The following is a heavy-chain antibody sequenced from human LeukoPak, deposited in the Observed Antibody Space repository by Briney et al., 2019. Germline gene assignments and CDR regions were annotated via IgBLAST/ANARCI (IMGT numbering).Heavy chain of an antibody. D-gene: IGHD3-9*01. V-gene: IGHV3-48*01. CDR3: AGVWYFDWLGPFDY. J-gene: IGHJ4*02. CDR2: ISGSGRNR. Sequence: GGSLILSCAASGFIFTDYNMNWVRQAPGKGLQWVAYISGSGRNRYYLDSVKRRFTLSRDNAKNSLYLQMNSLRAEDTAVYYCAGVWYFDWLGPFDYWGQGTLVTVSS. CDR1: GFIFTDYN.